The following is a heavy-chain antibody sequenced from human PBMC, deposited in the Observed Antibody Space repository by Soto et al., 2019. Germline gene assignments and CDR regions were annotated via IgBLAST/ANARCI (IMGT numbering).Heavy chain of an antibody. J-gene: IGHJ4*02. CDR1: GFTFDDYG. CDR3: ARGPHYSSSWYYFDY. CDR2: ITWNGGRT. Sequence: EVQLVESGGGVVRPGGSLRLSCAASGFTFDDYGMTWVRQAPGKGLEWVSRITWNGGRTGYADSVKGRFTISRDNAKNTLYLQMNSLRAEDTALYYCARGPHYSSSWYYFDYWGQGTLVTVSS. D-gene: IGHD6-13*01. V-gene: IGHV3-20*04.